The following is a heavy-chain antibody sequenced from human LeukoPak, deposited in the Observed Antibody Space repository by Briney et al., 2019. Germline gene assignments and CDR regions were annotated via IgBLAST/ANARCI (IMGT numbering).Heavy chain of an antibody. CDR3: ARGPGRITIFGVVINHAFDI. V-gene: IGHV4-59*12. Sequence: SETLSLTCTVSGGSISSYYWSWIRQPPGKGLEWIGYIYYSGSTNYNPSLKSRVTISVDTSKNQFSLKLSSVTAADTAVYYCARGPGRITIFGVVINHAFDIWGQGTMVTVSS. CDR2: IYYSGST. J-gene: IGHJ3*02. D-gene: IGHD3-3*01. CDR1: GGSISSYY.